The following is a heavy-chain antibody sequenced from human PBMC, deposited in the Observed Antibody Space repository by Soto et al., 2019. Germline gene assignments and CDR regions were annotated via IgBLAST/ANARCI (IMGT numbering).Heavy chain of an antibody. V-gene: IGHV3-73*01. CDR1: GFTFSGSA. J-gene: IGHJ6*02. CDR2: IRSKANSYAT. Sequence: PGGSLRLSCAASGFTFSGSAMHWVRQASGKGLEWVGRIRSKANSYATAYAASVKGRFTISRDDSKNTAYLQMNSLKTEDTAVYYCMGLSSYSGYDAPYYYYGMDVWGQGTTVTVSS. D-gene: IGHD5-12*01. CDR3: MGLSSYSGYDAPYYYYGMDV.